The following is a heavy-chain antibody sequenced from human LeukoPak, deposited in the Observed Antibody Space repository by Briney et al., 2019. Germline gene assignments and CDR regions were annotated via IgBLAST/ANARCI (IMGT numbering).Heavy chain of an antibody. CDR3: ARQKWEQQGRDYYFNGLDV. CDR1: IGSISSSKW. V-gene: IGHV4-4*02. D-gene: IGHD1/OR15-1a*01. CDR2: IYLYGTT. Sequence: TSETLSLTCSVSIGSISSSKWWSWVRQSPVKGLEWIGEIYLYGTTNYNPSFTSRVTMSVDRSRNQFSLKLTSVTAADTAVYYCARQKWEQQGRDYYFNGLDVWGPGTTVIVSS. J-gene: IGHJ6*02.